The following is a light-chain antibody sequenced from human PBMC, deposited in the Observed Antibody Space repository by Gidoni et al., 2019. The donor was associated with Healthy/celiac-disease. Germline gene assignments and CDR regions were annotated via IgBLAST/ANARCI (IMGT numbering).Light chain of an antibody. Sequence: EIVLTQSPGTLSLSPGERATLSCRASQSVSSSYLALYQQKPGQAPRLLIYGASSRATGIPDRFSGSGSGTDFTLTISRLDPEDFAVYYCQQYGSSPPDTFXXXTKLEIK. CDR2: GAS. J-gene: IGKJ2*01. CDR3: QQYGSSPPDT. CDR1: QSVSSSY. V-gene: IGKV3-20*01.